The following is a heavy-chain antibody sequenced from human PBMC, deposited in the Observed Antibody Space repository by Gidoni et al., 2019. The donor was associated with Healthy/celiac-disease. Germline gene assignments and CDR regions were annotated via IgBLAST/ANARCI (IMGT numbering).Heavy chain of an antibody. CDR1: GFTFGSYS. CDR2: ISGSGGST. Sequence: EVQLLESVGGLVQPGGSLRLSCASSGFTFGSYSIRWVRQAPGKGLEWVSAISGSGGSTYYADSVKGRFTISRDNSKNTLYLQMNSLRAEDTAVYYCAKGDVSFDYWGQGTLVTVSS. J-gene: IGHJ4*02. V-gene: IGHV3-23*01. CDR3: AKGDVSFDY. D-gene: IGHD3-10*02.